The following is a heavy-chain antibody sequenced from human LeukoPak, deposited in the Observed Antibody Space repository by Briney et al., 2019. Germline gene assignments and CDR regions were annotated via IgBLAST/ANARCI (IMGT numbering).Heavy chain of an antibody. Sequence: PSQTLSLTCTVSGGSISSGGYYWSWIRQHPGKGLEWIGYIYYSGSTYYNPSLKSRVTISVDTSKNQFSLKLSSVTAADTAVYYCARDLYSYYYDSSGYWKCFDYWGQGTLVTVSS. V-gene: IGHV4-31*03. CDR2: IYYSGST. CDR3: ARDLYSYYYDSSGYWKCFDY. J-gene: IGHJ4*02. CDR1: GGSISSGGYY. D-gene: IGHD3-22*01.